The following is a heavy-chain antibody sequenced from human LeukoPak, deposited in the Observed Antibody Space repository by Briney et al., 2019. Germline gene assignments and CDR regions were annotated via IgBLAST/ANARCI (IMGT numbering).Heavy chain of an antibody. CDR2: IRSKANSYAT. CDR1: GFTFSGSA. Sequence: KTGGSLRLSCAASGFTFSGSAMHWVRQASGKGLEWVGRIRSKANSYATAYAASVKGRFTISRDDSKNTAYLQMNSLKTEDTAVYYCTRHASVAGTVLVSWGQGTLVTVSS. V-gene: IGHV3-73*01. CDR3: TRHASVAGTVLVS. J-gene: IGHJ5*02. D-gene: IGHD6-19*01.